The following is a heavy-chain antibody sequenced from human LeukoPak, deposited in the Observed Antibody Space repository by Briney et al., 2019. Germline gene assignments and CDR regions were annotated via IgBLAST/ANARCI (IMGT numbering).Heavy chain of an antibody. V-gene: IGHV1-69*02. D-gene: IGHD3-10*01. CDR3: ARRTGSGSLYY. Sequence: ALVKVSCKASGGTFSSYTISWVRQAPGQGLEWMGRIIPILGIANYAQKFQGRVTITADKSTNTAYMELSSLRSEDTAVYYCARRTGSGSLYYWGQGTLVTVSS. CDR1: GGTFSSYT. J-gene: IGHJ4*02. CDR2: IIPILGIA.